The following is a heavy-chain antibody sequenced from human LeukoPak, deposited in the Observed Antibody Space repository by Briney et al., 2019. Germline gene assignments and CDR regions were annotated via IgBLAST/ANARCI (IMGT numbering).Heavy chain of an antibody. V-gene: IGHV4-39*01. CDR3: GRVGGRSKAAKGDAFDI. D-gene: IGHD6-6*01. J-gene: IGHJ3*02. Sequence: SETLSLTCTVSGGSISSSSYYWGWIRQPPGKGLEWIGSIYYSGSTYYNPSLKSRVTISVDTSKNQFSLKLSSVTAADTAVYYCGRVGGRSKAAKGDAFDIWGQGTMVTVSS. CDR2: IYYSGST. CDR1: GGSISSSSYY.